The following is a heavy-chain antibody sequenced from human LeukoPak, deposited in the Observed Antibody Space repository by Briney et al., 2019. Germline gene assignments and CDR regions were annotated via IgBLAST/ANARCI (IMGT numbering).Heavy chain of an antibody. Sequence: GASVKVSCKFSGYTLTELSMHWVRQAPGKGLEWMGGFDPEDGETIYAQKFQGRVTMTEDTSTDTAYMELSSLRSEDTAVYYCATRHVIVGATSKDYWGQGTLVTVSS. D-gene: IGHD1-26*01. CDR3: ATRHVIVGATSKDY. CDR2: FDPEDGET. J-gene: IGHJ4*02. V-gene: IGHV1-24*01. CDR1: GYTLTELS.